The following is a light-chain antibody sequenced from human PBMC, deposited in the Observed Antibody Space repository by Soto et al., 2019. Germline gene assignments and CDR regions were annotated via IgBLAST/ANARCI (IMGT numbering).Light chain of an antibody. J-gene: IGLJ3*02. V-gene: IGLV2-14*01. CDR2: EVS. CDR3: TSYSRYRVLV. CDR1: SXDIGGYKY. Sequence: QSVLTQPASVSGSLGQPITISCTGTSXDIGGYKYVSWYQQHPGKAPKLIIFEVSNRPSGVSDRFSGSNSGNTASLTISGLQAEDEADYYCTSYSRYRVLVFGGGTKVTVL.